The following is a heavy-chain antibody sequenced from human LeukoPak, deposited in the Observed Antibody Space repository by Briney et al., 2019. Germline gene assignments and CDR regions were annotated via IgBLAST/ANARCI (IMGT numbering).Heavy chain of an antibody. CDR3: ASSGSFPYWYFDL. Sequence: PSETLSLTCTVSGGSISSGGYYWSWIRQHPGKGLEWIVYIYYSGSSYYNPSLKSRPTISVDTSKNQFSLKLSPVTVADTAVYYCASSGSFPYWYFDLWGRGTLVTVSS. V-gene: IGHV4-31*03. CDR1: GGSISSGGYY. J-gene: IGHJ2*01. CDR2: IYYSGSS. D-gene: IGHD1-26*01.